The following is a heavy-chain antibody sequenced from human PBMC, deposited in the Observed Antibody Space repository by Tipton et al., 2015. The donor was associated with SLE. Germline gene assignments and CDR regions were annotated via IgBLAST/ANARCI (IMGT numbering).Heavy chain of an antibody. Sequence: SLRLSCAASGFTFSGSAMHWVRQASGKGLEWVGRIRSKANSYATAYAASVKGRFTISRDDSKNTAYLQMNSLKTEDTAVYYCTLGELLNYYGMDVWGQGTTVTVSS. CDR2: IRSKANSYAT. CDR1: GFTFSGSA. V-gene: IGHV3-73*01. D-gene: IGHD1-26*01. J-gene: IGHJ6*02. CDR3: TLGELLNYYGMDV.